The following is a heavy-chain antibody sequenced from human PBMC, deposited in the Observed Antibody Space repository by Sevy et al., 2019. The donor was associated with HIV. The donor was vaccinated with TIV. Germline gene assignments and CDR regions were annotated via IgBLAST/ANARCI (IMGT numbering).Heavy chain of an antibody. Sequence: GGSLRLSCAASGFTVSSNYMSWVRQAPGKGLEWVSVIYSGGSTYYADSVKGRLTISRDNSKNTLYLQMNSLRAEETAVCYCARAVAGPVDYWGQGTLVTVSS. D-gene: IGHD6-19*01. CDR2: IYSGGST. CDR3: ARAVAGPVDY. V-gene: IGHV3-66*02. J-gene: IGHJ4*02. CDR1: GFTVSSNY.